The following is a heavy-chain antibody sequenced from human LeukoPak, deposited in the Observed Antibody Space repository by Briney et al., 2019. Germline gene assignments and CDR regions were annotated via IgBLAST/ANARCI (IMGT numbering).Heavy chain of an antibody. Sequence: ASVKVSCKASGYTFTSYGISWVRQAPGQGLEWMGWISAYNGNTNYAQKLQGRVTMTTDTSTSTAYMELGSLRSDDTAVYYCARGGGGHCSSTSCPTPDYWGQGTLVTVSS. V-gene: IGHV1-18*04. CDR3: ARGGGGHCSSTSCPTPDY. D-gene: IGHD2-2*01. J-gene: IGHJ4*02. CDR2: ISAYNGNT. CDR1: GYTFTSYG.